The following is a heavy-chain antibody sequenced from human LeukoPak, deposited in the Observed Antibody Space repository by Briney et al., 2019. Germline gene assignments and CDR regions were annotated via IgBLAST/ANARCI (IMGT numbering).Heavy chain of an antibody. V-gene: IGHV3-23*01. CDR3: ATSWGPDTSAFRRGRDGMDV. Sequence: RPGGSLRLSCAVSGLTFNNYAMSWVRQAPGKGLEWVSAISKSGDHTYYAASAKGRFTIYRDNSKNTQYLQMNSLRAEDTAVYYCATSWGPDTSAFRRGRDGMDVWGQGTTVIVS. D-gene: IGHD3-16*01. CDR1: GLTFNNYA. CDR2: ISKSGDHT. J-gene: IGHJ6*02.